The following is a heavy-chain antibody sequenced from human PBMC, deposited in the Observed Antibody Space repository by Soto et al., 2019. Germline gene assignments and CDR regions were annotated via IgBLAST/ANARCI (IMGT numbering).Heavy chain of an antibody. CDR2: IYYSGST. D-gene: IGHD3-22*01. J-gene: IGHJ4*02. CDR1: GGSVSSGSYY. V-gene: IGHV4-61*01. Sequence: LSLTSTGSGGSVSSGSYYWSWIRQPPGKGLEWIGYIYYSGSTNYNPSLKSRVTISVDTSKNQFSLKLSSVTAADTAVYYCASSNSYYDRSVYAFCGQG. CDR3: ASSNSYYDRSVYAF.